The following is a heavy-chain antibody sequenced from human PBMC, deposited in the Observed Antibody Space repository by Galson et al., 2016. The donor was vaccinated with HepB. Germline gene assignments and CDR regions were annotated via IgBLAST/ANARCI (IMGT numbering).Heavy chain of an antibody. Sequence: SLRLSCAASGLRFSSYGMHWVRQAPGKGLEWVAVISHDGRKKYTEDPWKGRFTISGANSKNTLYLKMTSLRAEDTAVYYCAKAKLWFGELLPGDWGQGTLVIVSS. CDR2: ISHDGRKK. V-gene: IGHV3-30*18. CDR3: AKAKLWFGELLPGD. D-gene: IGHD3-10*01. CDR1: GLRFSSYG. J-gene: IGHJ4*02.